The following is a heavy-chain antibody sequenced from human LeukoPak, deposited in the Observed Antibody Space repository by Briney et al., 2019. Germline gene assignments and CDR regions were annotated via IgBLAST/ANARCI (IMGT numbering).Heavy chain of an antibody. Sequence: GGSLRLSCAASGFTFSSYGMLWVRQAPGKGLEWVAVIWYDGSNKYYADSVKGRFTISRDNSKNTLYLQMNSLRAGDTAVYYCAKGAYYDSSGYQISGYYFDYWGQGTLVTVSS. CDR1: GFTFSSYG. V-gene: IGHV3-33*06. CDR2: IWYDGSNK. J-gene: IGHJ4*02. CDR3: AKGAYYDSSGYQISGYYFDY. D-gene: IGHD3-22*01.